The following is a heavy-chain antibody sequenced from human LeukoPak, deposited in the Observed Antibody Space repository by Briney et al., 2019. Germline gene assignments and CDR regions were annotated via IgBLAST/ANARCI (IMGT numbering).Heavy chain of an antibody. V-gene: IGHV4-61*01. CDR2: IYYSGST. CDR1: GGSVSSGSYY. J-gene: IGHJ4*02. D-gene: IGHD1-1*01. CDR3: AREKLEPLKIGAYYFDY. Sequence: SETLSLTCTVSGGSVSSGSYYWSWIRQPPGKGLEWIGYIYYSGSTNYNPSLKSRVTISVDTSKNQFSLKLSSVTAADTAVYYCAREKLEPLKIGAYYFDYWGQGTLVTVSS.